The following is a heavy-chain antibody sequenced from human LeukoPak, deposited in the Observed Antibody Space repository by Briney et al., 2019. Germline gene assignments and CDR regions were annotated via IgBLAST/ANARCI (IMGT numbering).Heavy chain of an antibody. Sequence: GGSLRLSCAASGFSVSSNYMSWVRQAPGKGLEWVSVIYSGGSTYYADSVKGRFTISRDNSKNTLYLQMNTLRAEDTAVYYFARDSGYNYGYVGAFDIWGQGTLVTVSS. CDR1: GFSVSSNY. CDR3: ARDSGYNYGYVGAFDI. V-gene: IGHV3-66*01. CDR2: IYSGGST. J-gene: IGHJ3*02. D-gene: IGHD5-18*01.